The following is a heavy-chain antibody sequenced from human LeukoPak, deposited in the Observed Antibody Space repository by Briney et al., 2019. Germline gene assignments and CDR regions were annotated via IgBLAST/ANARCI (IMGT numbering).Heavy chain of an antibody. CDR3: AKAYYYGSGSYYLGEFDY. Sequence: PGGSLRLSCAASGFTYSRCGMHWVRQAPGKGLEWVAFIRYDGSNKYYADSVKGRFTISRDNSKNTLYLQMNSLRAEDTAVYYCAKAYYYGSGSYYLGEFDYWGQGTLVTVSS. CDR2: IRYDGSNK. J-gene: IGHJ4*02. D-gene: IGHD3-10*01. V-gene: IGHV3-30*02. CDR1: GFTYSRCG.